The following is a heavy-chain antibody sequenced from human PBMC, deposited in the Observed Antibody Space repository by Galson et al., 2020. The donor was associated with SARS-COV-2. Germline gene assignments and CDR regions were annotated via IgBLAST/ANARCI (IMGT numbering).Heavy chain of an antibody. Sequence: SETLSLTCTVSGGSLSSNSYYYWGWIRQPPGKGLEWMGSINYSGSSKYNLSLKSRITMSVDTSKNQFSLKLSSVTAADTAVYYCARGLDGTGRFNGWDYWGQGTLVTVSS. V-gene: IGHV4-39*07. CDR2: INYSGSS. D-gene: IGHD2-8*02. CDR3: ARGLDGTGRFNGWDY. CDR1: GGSLSSNSYYY. J-gene: IGHJ4*02.